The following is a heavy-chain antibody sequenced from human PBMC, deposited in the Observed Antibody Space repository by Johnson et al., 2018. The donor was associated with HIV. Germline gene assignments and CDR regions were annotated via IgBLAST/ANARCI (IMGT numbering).Heavy chain of an antibody. D-gene: IGHD5-18*01. CDR2: ISYDGSNK. V-gene: IGHV3-30-3*01. J-gene: IGHJ3*02. Sequence: VQLVESGGGLVQPGRSLRLSCAASGFTFSSYAMHWVRQAPGKGLEWVAVISYDGSNKYYADSVKGRFTISRDNSKNTLYLQMNSLRAEDTAVYYCARDRWIQLWSTGGAFDIWGQGTMVTVSS. CDR1: GFTFSSYA. CDR3: ARDRWIQLWSTGGAFDI.